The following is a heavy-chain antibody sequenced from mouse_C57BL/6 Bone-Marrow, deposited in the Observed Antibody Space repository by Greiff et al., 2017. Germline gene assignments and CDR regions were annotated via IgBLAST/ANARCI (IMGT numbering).Heavy chain of an antibody. CDR3: ARDHYYGSSRYAMDY. CDR2: LSSGGSST. J-gene: IGHJ4*01. V-gene: IGHV5-6*01. CDR1: GFTFSSYG. Sequence: EVKLMESGGDLVKPGGSLKLSCAASGFTFSSYGMSWVRQTPDKRLEWVATLSSGGSSTYYPDSVKGRITISRDNAKNTLYLQMSSLKSGDTAMYYCARDHYYGSSRYAMDYWGQGTSVTVSS. D-gene: IGHD1-1*01.